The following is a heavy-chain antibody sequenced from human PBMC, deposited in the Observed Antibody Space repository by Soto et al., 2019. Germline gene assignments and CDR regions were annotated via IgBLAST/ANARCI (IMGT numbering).Heavy chain of an antibody. CDR3: ARDPNYYDSSGLPPFAD. J-gene: IGHJ4*02. V-gene: IGHV1-18*01. CDR1: GYTFTNYG. Sequence: ASVKVSCKASGYTFTNYGITWVRQAPGQGLEWMGWISGFNGNTHYAQKFQGRVTMTADTSTSTAYMELRSLTSDDTAVYSCARDPNYYDSSGLPPFADGGPGPLVP. D-gene: IGHD3-22*01. CDR2: ISGFNGNT.